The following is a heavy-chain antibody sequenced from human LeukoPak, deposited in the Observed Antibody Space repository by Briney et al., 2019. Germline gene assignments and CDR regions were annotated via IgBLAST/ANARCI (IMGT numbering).Heavy chain of an antibody. V-gene: IGHV1-2*06. D-gene: IGHD3-22*01. Sequence: ASVKVSCKASGYTFTRYYIHWVRQAPGQGLEWMERINPNKGGTNHAQKVQGRVTMTRDMSMSTAYMELSRLRSDDTAVYYCAGEDNSSGYRPFDIWGQGTMVTVPS. CDR2: INPNKGGT. J-gene: IGHJ3*02. CDR1: GYTFTRYY. CDR3: AGEDNSSGYRPFDI.